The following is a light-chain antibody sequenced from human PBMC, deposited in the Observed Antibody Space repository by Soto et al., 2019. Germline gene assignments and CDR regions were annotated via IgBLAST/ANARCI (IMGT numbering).Light chain of an antibody. Sequence: QSVLTQPPSASGTPGQRVTISCSGSSSNIGSNTVNWYQQLPGTAPKHLIYSNNQRPSGVPDRFSGSKSGTSASLAISGLQSEDEADYYCAAWDDSLNGPHVVFGGGTKVTVL. CDR2: SNN. CDR3: AAWDDSLNGPHVV. J-gene: IGLJ2*01. CDR1: SSNIGSNT. V-gene: IGLV1-44*01.